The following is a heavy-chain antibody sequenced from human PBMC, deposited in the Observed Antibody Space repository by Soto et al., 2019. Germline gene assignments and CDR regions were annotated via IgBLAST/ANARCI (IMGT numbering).Heavy chain of an antibody. D-gene: IGHD6-6*01. J-gene: IGHJ4*02. CDR1: GFTFSSYG. CDR2: IWYDGSNK. V-gene: IGHV3-33*08. Sequence: GGALRLSCSASGFTFSSYGIHWVRPAPGKGLEWVAVIWYDGSNKYYADSVKGRFTISRDNSKNTLYLQMNSLRAEDTAVYYCASEDASIAALDYWGQGTLVTVSS. CDR3: ASEDASIAALDY.